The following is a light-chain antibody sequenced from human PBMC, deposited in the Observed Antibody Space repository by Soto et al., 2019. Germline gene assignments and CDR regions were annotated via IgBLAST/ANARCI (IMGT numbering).Light chain of an antibody. J-gene: IGLJ1*01. CDR1: ISDVGSSGP. CDR2: EGS. CDR3: CSYVGARTYV. Sequence: QSALTQPASVSGSPGQSITVSCSGSISDVGSSGPVSWYQHHPGQVPKLIIYEGSRRPSGVSSRFSGSKTGNTASLTITGLQAEDEANYYCCSYVGARTYVFGTGTKVTVL. V-gene: IGLV2-23*01.